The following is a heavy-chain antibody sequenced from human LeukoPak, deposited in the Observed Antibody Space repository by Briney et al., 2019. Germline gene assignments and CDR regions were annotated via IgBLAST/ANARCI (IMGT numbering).Heavy chain of an antibody. D-gene: IGHD3-22*01. CDR1: GGSISSGSYY. Sequence: SETLSLTCTVSGGSISSGSYYWSWIRQPAGKGLEWIGRSQTSGSTNYSPSLKTRVTISIDTFKNQFSLKLSSVTAAETAVYYCARDFTYDYDTSGNDAFDIWGQGTMVTVSS. V-gene: IGHV4-61*02. CDR2: SQTSGST. CDR3: ARDFTYDYDTSGNDAFDI. J-gene: IGHJ3*02.